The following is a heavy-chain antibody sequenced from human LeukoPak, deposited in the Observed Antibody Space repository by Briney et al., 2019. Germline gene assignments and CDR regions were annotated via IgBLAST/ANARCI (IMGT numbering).Heavy chain of an antibody. J-gene: IGHJ5*02. Sequence: GRSLRLSCAASGFTFSSYGMHWVRQAPGKGLEWVAVIWYDGSNKYYADSVKGRFTISRDNSKNTLYLQMNSLRAEDTAVYYCARAGLDYYDSSGSWFDPWGQGTLVTVPS. CDR1: GFTFSSYG. CDR3: ARAGLDYYDSSGSWFDP. D-gene: IGHD3-22*01. V-gene: IGHV3-33*01. CDR2: IWYDGSNK.